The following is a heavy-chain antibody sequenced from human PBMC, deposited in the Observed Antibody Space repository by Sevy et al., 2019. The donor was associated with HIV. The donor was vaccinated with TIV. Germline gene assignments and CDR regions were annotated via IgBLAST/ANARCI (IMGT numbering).Heavy chain of an antibody. J-gene: IGHJ6*02. V-gene: IGHV1-69*13. D-gene: IGHD6-19*01. CDR1: GGTFSSYA. CDR3: ATCIAEAYYYYGMDV. Sequence: ASVKVSCKASGGTFSSYAISWVRQAPGQGLEWMGGIIPIFGTANYAQKFQDRVTITADESTSTAYMELSSLRSEDTAVYYCATCIAEAYYYYGMDVWGQGTTVTVSS. CDR2: IIPIFGTA.